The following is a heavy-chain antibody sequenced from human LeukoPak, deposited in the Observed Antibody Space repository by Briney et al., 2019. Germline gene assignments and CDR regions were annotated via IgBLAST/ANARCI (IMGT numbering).Heavy chain of an antibody. D-gene: IGHD5-12*01. Sequence: ASVKVSCKASGGTFSSYAISWVRQAPGQGLEWMGGIIPIFGTTNYAQKFQGRVTITADKSTSTAYMELSSLRSEDTAVYYCARDSVQWLRSKKVYYFDYWGQGTLVTASS. CDR3: ARDSVQWLRSKKVYYFDY. V-gene: IGHV1-69*06. J-gene: IGHJ4*02. CDR1: GGTFSSYA. CDR2: IIPIFGTT.